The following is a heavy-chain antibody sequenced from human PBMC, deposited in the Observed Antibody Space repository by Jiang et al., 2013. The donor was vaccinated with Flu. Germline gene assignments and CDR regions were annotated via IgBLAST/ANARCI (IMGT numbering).Heavy chain of an antibody. J-gene: IGHJ4*02. CDR3: ARALADGDYSNDY. D-gene: IGHD4-17*01. CDR2: IYPGDSDT. Sequence: VQLVESGAEVKKPGESLKISCKGSGYSFTNFWIGWVRQMPGKGLEWMGIIYPGDSDTRYNPSFQGQATISADKSISTAYLQWSSLKASDTAMYYCARALADGDYSNDYWGQGTLVTVSS. V-gene: IGHV5-51*03. CDR1: GYSFTNFW.